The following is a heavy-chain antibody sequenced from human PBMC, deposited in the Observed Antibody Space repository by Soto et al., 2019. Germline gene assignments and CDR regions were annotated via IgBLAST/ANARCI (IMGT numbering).Heavy chain of an antibody. CDR2: IIPILNSP. CDR1: GGTFGSYA. D-gene: IGHD2-2*01. V-gene: IGHV1-69*13. CDR3: AREAPYCTSATCPKFYDMDV. J-gene: IGHJ6*02. Sequence: QVPLVQSGPEVKKPGASVRVSCMTSGGTFGSYAITWVRRAPGQGLEWLGGIIPILNSPAYAQKFQARVVITADEITNTAYMELNSLRFDDTAVYYCAREAPYCTSATCPKFYDMDVWGQGTTVTVAS.